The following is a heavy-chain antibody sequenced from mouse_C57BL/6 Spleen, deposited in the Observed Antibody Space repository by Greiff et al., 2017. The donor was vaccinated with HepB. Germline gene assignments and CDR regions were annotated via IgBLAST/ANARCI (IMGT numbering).Heavy chain of an antibody. D-gene: IGHD1-1*01. CDR1: GFNIKDDY. J-gene: IGHJ2*01. V-gene: IGHV14-4*01. CDR2: IDPENGDT. CDR3: TPLAENLDY. Sequence: VQLKESGAELVRPGASVKLSCTASGFNIKDDYMHWVKQRPEQGLEWIGWIDPENGDTEYASKFQGKATITADTSSNTAYLQLSSLTSEDTAVYYCTPLAENLDYWGQGTTLTVSS.